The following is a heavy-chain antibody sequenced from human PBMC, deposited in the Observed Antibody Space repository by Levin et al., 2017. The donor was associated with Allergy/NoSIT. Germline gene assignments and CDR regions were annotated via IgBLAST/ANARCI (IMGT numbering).Heavy chain of an antibody. V-gene: IGHV3-48*01. J-gene: IGHJ4*02. Sequence: PGGSLRLSCAASGFTFSGYSMNWVRQAPGKGLEWVSYISSSSTTMYYADSVKGRFTCSRDNANKSLYLQMNSLRAEDSAVYYCARETSGPFDNWGQGTLVTVSS. CDR1: GFTFSGYS. CDR2: ISSSSTTM. CDR3: ARETSGPFDN. D-gene: IGHD2-8*02.